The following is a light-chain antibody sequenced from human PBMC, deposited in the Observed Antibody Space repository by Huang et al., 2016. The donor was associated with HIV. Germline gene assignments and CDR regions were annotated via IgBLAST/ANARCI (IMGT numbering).Light chain of an antibody. V-gene: IGKV4-1*01. CDR3: QQYYSSPRT. Sequence: DIVMTQSPDSLAVSLGERATLNCKSSQSLLYSSNNTNYLAWYQQKPGQPPKLLIYWTSTRESGVPDRFSGSGSGTDFTLTISSLQAEDVAIYYCQQYYSSPRTFGQGTRVEIK. CDR2: WTS. CDR1: QSLLYSSNNTNY. J-gene: IGKJ1*01.